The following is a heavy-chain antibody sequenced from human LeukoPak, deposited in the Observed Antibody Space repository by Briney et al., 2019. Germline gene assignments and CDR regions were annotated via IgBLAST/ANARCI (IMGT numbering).Heavy chain of an antibody. D-gene: IGHD5-12*01. CDR1: GFTFSSYA. CDR3: AKELDSGYDRAFQH. Sequence: QPGGSLRLSCAASGFTFSSYAMSWVRQAPGKGLVWISTISGSGTATHYADSVKGRFTISRDNSKNTLHLQMDSLGAEDTAVYYCAKELDSGYDRAFQHWGQGTLVTVSS. J-gene: IGHJ1*01. CDR2: ISGSGTAT. V-gene: IGHV3-23*01.